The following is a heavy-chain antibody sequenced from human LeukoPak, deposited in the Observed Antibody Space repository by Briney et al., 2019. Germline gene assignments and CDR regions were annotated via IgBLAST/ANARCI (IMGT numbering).Heavy chain of an antibody. D-gene: IGHD6-19*01. Sequence: GESLKISCNGSGYXFTSYWICWVRQMPGKGLEWMGIIYPVDSDSRYSPSLQGQVTISADKSISTAYLHWSSLKASDTAMYYCARGGYSSGWSHFDYWGQGTLVTVSS. CDR3: ARGGYSSGWSHFDY. CDR2: IYPVDSDS. V-gene: IGHV5-51*01. J-gene: IGHJ4*02. CDR1: GYXFTSYW.